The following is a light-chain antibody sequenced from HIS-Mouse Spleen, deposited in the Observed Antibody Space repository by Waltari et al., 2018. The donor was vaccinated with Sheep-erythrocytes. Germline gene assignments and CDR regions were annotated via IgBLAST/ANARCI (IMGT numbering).Light chain of an antibody. CDR2: DVS. J-gene: IGLJ1*01. CDR1: ISDGGGYNY. Sequence: QSALTQPRSVSGSPGQSVTISCTGTISDGGGYNYVSWYQQHPGKAPKLMIYDVSKRPSGVPDRFSGSKSGNTASLTISGLQAEDEADYYCCSYAGSYNHVFATGTKVTVL. CDR3: CSYAGSYNHV. V-gene: IGLV2-11*01.